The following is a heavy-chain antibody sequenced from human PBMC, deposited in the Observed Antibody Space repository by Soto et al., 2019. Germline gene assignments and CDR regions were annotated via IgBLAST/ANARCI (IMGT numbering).Heavy chain of an antibody. J-gene: IGHJ3*01. CDR1: GFSVTSNKW. Sequence: QVQLQESGPGLVKPSGTLSLTCTVSGFSVTSNKWWSWVRQSPGKSLEWIGEIYHSGASYHNSALSDRVTISMDKPKSQISLIMTSVIAADTAVYFCVRDSRYCTDGGCSIMRYAFDVWGQGTLVTVSS. V-gene: IGHV4-4*02. CDR2: IYHSGAS. D-gene: IGHD2-8*01. CDR3: VRDSRYCTDGGCSIMRYAFDV.